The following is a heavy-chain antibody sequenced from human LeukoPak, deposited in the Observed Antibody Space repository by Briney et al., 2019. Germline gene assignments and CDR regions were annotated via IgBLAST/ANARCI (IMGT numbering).Heavy chain of an antibody. D-gene: IGHD3-10*01. CDR1: GGPISSGSYY. V-gene: IGHV4-61*02. J-gene: IGHJ5*02. CDR3: ARAPWYYGSGVEA. Sequence: SETLSLTCTVSGGPISSGSYYWSWIRQPAGKGLEWIGRIYTSGSTNYNPSLKSRVTISVDTSKNQFSLKLSSVTAADTAVYYCARAPWYYGSGVEAWGQGTLVTVSS. CDR2: IYTSGST.